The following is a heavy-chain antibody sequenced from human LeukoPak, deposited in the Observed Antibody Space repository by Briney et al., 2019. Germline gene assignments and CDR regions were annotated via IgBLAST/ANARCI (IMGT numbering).Heavy chain of an antibody. Sequence: GGSLRLSCAASGFTLTSYGMHWVCQAPGKGLEWVAVISYEKNEEFYADSVKGRSTISRDSSKNTLYLQMNSLRPEDTAVYYCVKGRSGSSYSPSDSWGQGTLVTVSS. V-gene: IGHV3-30*18. CDR3: VKGRSGSSYSPSDS. D-gene: IGHD2-15*01. CDR1: GFTLTSYG. CDR2: ISYEKNEE. J-gene: IGHJ4*02.